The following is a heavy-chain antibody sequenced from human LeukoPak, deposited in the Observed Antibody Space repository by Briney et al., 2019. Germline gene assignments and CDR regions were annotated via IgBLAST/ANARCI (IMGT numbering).Heavy chain of an antibody. CDR3: AKHRVWGGFLEGAFDY. Sequence: GSLRLSCAASGFTFSSYAMSWVRQAPGKGLEWVSAISGSGGSTYYADSVKGRFTISRDNSKNTLYLQMNSLRAEDTAVYYCAKHRVWGGFLEGAFDYWGQGTLVTVSS. CDR1: GFTFSSYA. V-gene: IGHV3-23*01. D-gene: IGHD3-3*01. J-gene: IGHJ4*02. CDR2: ISGSGGST.